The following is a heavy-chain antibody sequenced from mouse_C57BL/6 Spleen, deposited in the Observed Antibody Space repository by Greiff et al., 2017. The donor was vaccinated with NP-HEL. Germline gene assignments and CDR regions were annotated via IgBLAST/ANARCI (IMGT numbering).Heavy chain of an antibody. V-gene: IGHV5-12*01. CDR3: ARDYGNAWFAY. CDR2: ISNGGGST. J-gene: IGHJ3*01. D-gene: IGHD2-1*01. CDR1: GFTFSDYY. Sequence: EVQVVESGGGLVQPGGSLKLSCAASGFTFSDYYMYWVRQPPEKRLEWVASISNGGGSTYYPDTVKGRFIISRDNAKNTRYLQMSSLKSEDTAMYYCARDYGNAWFAYWGQGTLVTVSA.